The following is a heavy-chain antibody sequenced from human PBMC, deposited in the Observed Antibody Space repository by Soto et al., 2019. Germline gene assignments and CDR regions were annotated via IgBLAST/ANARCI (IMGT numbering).Heavy chain of an antibody. CDR2: ISYDGSNK. J-gene: IGHJ4*02. CDR1: GFTFSGYG. CDR3: AKGIVVVRGDYFNY. Sequence: SLRLSCAASGFTFSGYGMHWVRQAPGKGLEWVAVISYDGSNKYYADSVKGRFTISRDNSKNTLYLRMNSLRADDTAVYYCAKGIVVVRGDYFNYWGQGTLVTVPA. V-gene: IGHV3-30*18. D-gene: IGHD3-22*01.